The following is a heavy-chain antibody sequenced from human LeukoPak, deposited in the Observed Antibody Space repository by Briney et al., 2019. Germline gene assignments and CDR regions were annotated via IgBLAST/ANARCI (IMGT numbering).Heavy chain of an antibody. CDR1: GFSFSNFW. Sequence: PGESLRLSCAASGFSFSNFWMHWGRQAPGEGLVWVSRISPDGSETTYADSVKGRFTISRDNAKNTLYLQLSSLRAEDTAVYYCARDMWGSFDYWGQGALVTVSS. V-gene: IGHV3-74*01. D-gene: IGHD7-27*01. CDR2: ISPDGSET. J-gene: IGHJ4*02. CDR3: ARDMWGSFDY.